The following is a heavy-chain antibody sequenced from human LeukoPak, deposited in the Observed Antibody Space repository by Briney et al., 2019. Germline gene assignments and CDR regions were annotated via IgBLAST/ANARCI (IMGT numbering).Heavy chain of an antibody. V-gene: IGHV1-24*01. Sequence: ASVKVSCKASGGTFSSYAISWVRQAPGKGLEWMGGFDPEDGETIYAQKFQGRVTMTEDTSTDAAYMELSSLRSEDTAVYYCAIPRKVFGELLPPYFDYWGQGTLVTVSS. J-gene: IGHJ4*02. D-gene: IGHD3-10*01. CDR1: GGTFSSYA. CDR2: FDPEDGET. CDR3: AIPRKVFGELLPPYFDY.